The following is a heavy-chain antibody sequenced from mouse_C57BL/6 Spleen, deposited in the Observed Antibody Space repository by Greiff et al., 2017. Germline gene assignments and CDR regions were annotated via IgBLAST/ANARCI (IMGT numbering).Heavy chain of an antibody. CDR3: ARLDYSKGFAY. Sequence: EVQLQQSGPELVKPGASVKISCKASGYTFTDYYMNWVKQSHGKSLEWIGDINPNNGGTSYNQKFKGKATLTVDKSSSTAYMELRSLTSEDSAVYYCARLDYSKGFAYWGQGTLVTVSA. D-gene: IGHD2-5*01. J-gene: IGHJ3*01. CDR2: INPNNGGT. V-gene: IGHV1-26*01. CDR1: GYTFTDYY.